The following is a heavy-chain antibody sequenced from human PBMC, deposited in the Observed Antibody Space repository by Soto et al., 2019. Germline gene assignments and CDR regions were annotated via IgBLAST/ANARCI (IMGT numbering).Heavy chain of an antibody. CDR2: IWNDGRNK. CDR3: ARGVGYNWNDSRDDAFDM. Sequence: SGGGVVQPGTSLRLSCAASGFTFSSHVMHWVRQAPGKGLQWVAVIWNDGRNKQYADSVKGRFTISRDNSKNTLYLLMNSLRGEDTAVYYCARGVGYNWNDSRDDAFDMWGQGTMVTVSS. D-gene: IGHD1-1*01. J-gene: IGHJ3*02. CDR1: GFTFSSHV. V-gene: IGHV3-33*01.